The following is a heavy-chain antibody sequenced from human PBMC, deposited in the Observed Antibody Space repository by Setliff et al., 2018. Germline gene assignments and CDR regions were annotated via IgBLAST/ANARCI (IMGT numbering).Heavy chain of an antibody. CDR1: GGTFYKFS. CDR2: IIPIFGTA. CDR3: ARASPAGFGDYYYYYYMDV. J-gene: IGHJ6*03. D-gene: IGHD4-17*01. Sequence: GASVKVSCKASGGTFYKFSFSWVRQAPGQGLEWMGGIIPIFGTANYAQKFQGRVTITADESTSTAYMELSSLRSEDTAVYYCARASPAGFGDYYYYYYMDVWGKGTTVTVSS. V-gene: IGHV1-69*13.